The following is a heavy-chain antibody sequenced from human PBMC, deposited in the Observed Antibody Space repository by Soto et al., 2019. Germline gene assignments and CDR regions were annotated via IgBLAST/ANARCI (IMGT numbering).Heavy chain of an antibody. Sequence: PSETLSLTCAVSGYSISSSNWWGWIRQPPGKGLEWIGYIYYSGSTYYNPSLKSRVTMSVDTSKNQFSLKLSSVTAVDTAVYYCARDSYYDSRGNHYYHGMDVWGLGTTVTVSS. V-gene: IGHV4-28*03. J-gene: IGHJ6*02. CDR3: ARDSYYDSRGNHYYHGMDV. CDR1: GYSISSSNW. D-gene: IGHD3-22*01. CDR2: IYYSGST.